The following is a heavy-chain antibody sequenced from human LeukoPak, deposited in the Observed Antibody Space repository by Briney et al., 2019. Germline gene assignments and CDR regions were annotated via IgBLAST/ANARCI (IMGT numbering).Heavy chain of an antibody. CDR3: ARVSGYCSGGSCYYYYYGMDV. CDR2: IIPIFGTA. Sequence: SVKVSCKASGGTFSSYAISWVRQAPGQGLEWMGGIIPIFGTANYAQKFQGRVTITADESTSTAYMELSSLRSEDTAVYYCARVSGYCSGGSCYYYYYGMDVWGQGTTVTVSS. D-gene: IGHD2-15*01. V-gene: IGHV1-69*13. J-gene: IGHJ6*02. CDR1: GGTFSSYA.